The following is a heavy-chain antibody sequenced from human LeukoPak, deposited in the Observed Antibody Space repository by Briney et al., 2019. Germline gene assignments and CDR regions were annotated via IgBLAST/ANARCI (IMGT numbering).Heavy chain of an antibody. CDR2: IKQDGSEK. CDR3: ARRYYDILTGYRSKPYYYYYMDV. J-gene: IGHJ6*03. Sequence: GGSLRLSCAASGFTFSTYWMSWVRQAPGKGLEWVANIKQDGSEKYYVDSVKGRFTISRDNAKNSLYLQMNSLRAEDTAVYYCARRYYDILTGYRSKPYYYYYMDVWGKGTTVTVSS. CDR1: GFTFSTYW. D-gene: IGHD3-9*01. V-gene: IGHV3-7*01.